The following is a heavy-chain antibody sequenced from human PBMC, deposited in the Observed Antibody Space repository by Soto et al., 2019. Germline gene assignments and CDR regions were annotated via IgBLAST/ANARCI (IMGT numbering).Heavy chain of an antibody. CDR1: GYTFTSYA. Sequence: QVQLVQSGAEVKKPGASVKVSCKASGYTFTSYAMHWVRQAPGQRLEWMGWINAGNGNTKYSQKFQGRVTITRDTSASTAYMELSSLRSEDTAVYYCAGAPIASTSGFDPWGQGTLVTVSS. CDR3: AGAPIASTSGFDP. CDR2: INAGNGNT. D-gene: IGHD6-13*01. V-gene: IGHV1-3*01. J-gene: IGHJ5*02.